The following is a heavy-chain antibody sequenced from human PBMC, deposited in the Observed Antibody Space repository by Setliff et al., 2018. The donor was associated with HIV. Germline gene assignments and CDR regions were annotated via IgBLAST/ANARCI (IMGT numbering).Heavy chain of an antibody. J-gene: IGHJ4*02. Sequence: ASVKVSCKASGYTFTSYALNWVRQAPGQGLEWMGWINTNSGNQMSAQGFSGRFVFSLGTSVSTAYLQISSLKAEDTAVYYCARDLFALEIGGGWAVDYWGQGTLVTVSS. CDR3: ARDLFALEIGGGWAVDY. CDR1: GYTFTSYA. CDR2: INTNSGNQ. V-gene: IGHV7-4-1*02. D-gene: IGHD3-10*01.